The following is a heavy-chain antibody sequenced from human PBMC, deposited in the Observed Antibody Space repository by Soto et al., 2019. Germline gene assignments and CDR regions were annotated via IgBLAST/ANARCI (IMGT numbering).Heavy chain of an antibody. CDR3: ARAGLTTLELATTY. D-gene: IGHD5-12*01. J-gene: IGHJ4*02. V-gene: IGHV1-2*02. CDR2: IHPNSGVT. CDR1: RYTFTDYY. Sequence: QVQLVQSGAEVKKPGASVKVSCKAARYTFTDYYMHWVRQSPGQGLEWMGWIHPNSGVTRFPQKFQGRVNITRGTSINTVYMELSRLTSDDTAVYYWARAGLTTLELATTYWGQGTLVTVSS.